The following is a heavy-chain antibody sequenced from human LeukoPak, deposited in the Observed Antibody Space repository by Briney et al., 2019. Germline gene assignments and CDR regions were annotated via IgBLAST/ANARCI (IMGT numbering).Heavy chain of an antibody. Sequence: GASVKVSCKASGYTFTSYGISWVRQAPGQGLEWMGWISAYNGNTNYAQKLQGRVTMTTDTSPSTAYMELRSLRSDDTAVYYCARVIAAAGTYYYYYYMDVWGKGTTVTVSS. J-gene: IGHJ6*03. V-gene: IGHV1-18*01. CDR2: ISAYNGNT. CDR1: GYTFTSYG. D-gene: IGHD6-13*01. CDR3: ARVIAAAGTYYYYYYMDV.